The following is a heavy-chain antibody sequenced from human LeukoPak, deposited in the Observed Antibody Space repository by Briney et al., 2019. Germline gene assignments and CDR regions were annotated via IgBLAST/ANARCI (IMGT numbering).Heavy chain of an antibody. J-gene: IGHJ5*02. CDR1: GNTFSNYG. Sequence: ASVKVSCKASGNTFSNYGFSWVRQAPGQGLEWMGWINANSGNTDYAQNFQGRVTLTTDTSTNVAYMELRSLTSDDTADYYCARDVGVTRFDPWGQGTLVTVSS. D-gene: IGHD3-22*01. CDR2: INANSGNT. CDR3: ARDVGVTRFDP. V-gene: IGHV1-18*01.